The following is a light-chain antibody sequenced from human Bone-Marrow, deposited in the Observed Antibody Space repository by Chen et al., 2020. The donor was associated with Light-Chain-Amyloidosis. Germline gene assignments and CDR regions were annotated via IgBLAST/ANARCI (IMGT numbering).Light chain of an antibody. CDR2: DDS. CDR1: NIGSTS. CDR3: QSYDSSLSVV. J-gene: IGLJ2*01. V-gene: IGLV3-21*02. Sequence: SYVLTQPSSVSVAPGHTATIACGGNNIGSTSVHWYQQTPGQAPLLVVYDDSDRPSGVPDRFSGSRSGTSSSLAITGLQAEDEADYYCQSYDSSLSVVFGGGTKLTVL.